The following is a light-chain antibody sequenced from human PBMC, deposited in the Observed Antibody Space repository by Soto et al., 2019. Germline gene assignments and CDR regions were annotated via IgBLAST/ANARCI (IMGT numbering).Light chain of an antibody. Sequence: DIVMTQSPDSLAVSLGERATINCKSSQSVLYSSNNKNYLAWHQQKPGQPPKVLIYWASTRESGVPDRFSGSGSGTDFTLTINSLQAEDVAVYYCQQYYSIPYAFGQGTKLEIK. V-gene: IGKV4-1*01. CDR1: QSVLYSSNNKNY. J-gene: IGKJ2*01. CDR3: QQYYSIPYA. CDR2: WAS.